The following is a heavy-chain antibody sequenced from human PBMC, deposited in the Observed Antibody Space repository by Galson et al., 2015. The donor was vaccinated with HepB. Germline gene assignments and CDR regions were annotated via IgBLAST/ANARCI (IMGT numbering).Heavy chain of an antibody. CDR2: IYSGGST. J-gene: IGHJ4*02. D-gene: IGHD5-12*01. CDR3: WGGAYVEDY. Sequence: SLRLSCAASGFTFSSYTMSWVRQAPGKGLECVSVIYSGGSTYYADSVKGRFTISRDNSKNTLYLQMNGLRAEDTAVYYCWGGAYVEDYWGQGTLVTVSS. V-gene: IGHV3-53*01. CDR1: GFTFSSYT.